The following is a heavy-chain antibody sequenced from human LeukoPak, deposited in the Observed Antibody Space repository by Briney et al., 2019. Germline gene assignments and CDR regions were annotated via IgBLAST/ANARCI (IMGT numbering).Heavy chain of an antibody. CDR1: GFTFSSYV. D-gene: IGHD2-2*01. V-gene: IGHV3-30*02. J-gene: IGHJ4*02. CDR3: ASESPSSSSRTLDY. CDR2: IRYDGSNK. Sequence: GGSLRLSCAASGFTFSSYVMHWVRQAPGKGLEWVAFIRYDGSNKYYADSVKGRFTISRDNAKNSLYLQMNTLRAEDTAVYYCASESPSSSSRTLDYWGQGTLVTVSS.